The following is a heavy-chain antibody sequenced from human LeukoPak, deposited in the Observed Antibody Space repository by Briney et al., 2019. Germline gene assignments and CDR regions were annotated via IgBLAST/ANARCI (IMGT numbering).Heavy chain of an antibody. D-gene: IGHD2-21*01. CDR2: MNPNSGNT. CDR1: GYTFTSYD. V-gene: IGHV1-8*01. J-gene: IGHJ4*02. Sequence: ASVKVSCKASGYTFTSYDINWVRQASGQGLEWMGWMNPNSGNTGYAQKFQGRVTMTRNTSISTAYMELSSLRSEDTAVYYCARGQTGDYRFDYWGQGTLVTVSS. CDR3: ARGQTGDYRFDY.